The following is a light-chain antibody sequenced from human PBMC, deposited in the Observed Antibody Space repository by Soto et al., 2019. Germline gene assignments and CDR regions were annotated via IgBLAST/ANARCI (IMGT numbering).Light chain of an antibody. CDR3: QQYYSTAPT. J-gene: IGKJ4*01. Sequence: DIVMTQSPDSLAVSLGERATINCKSSQSVLYSSNNKNYLAWYQQKPGQPPKLLIYWASTRESGVPDRFSGRGSGTGFTLTISSLQAEDVAVYYCQQYYSTAPTFGGGTKVEIK. CDR1: QSVLYSSNNKNY. CDR2: WAS. V-gene: IGKV4-1*01.